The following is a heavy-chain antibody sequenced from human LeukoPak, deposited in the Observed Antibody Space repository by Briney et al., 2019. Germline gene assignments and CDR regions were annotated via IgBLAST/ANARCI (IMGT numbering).Heavy chain of an antibody. Sequence: GGSLRLSCAASGFTFSNYWMHWVRQAPGKGLVWVSRINSDGINTSYADSVKGRFTISRDNAKNSLYLQMNSLRAEDTAVYYCAREPRPYYYDSSGYYYGGFDYWGQGTLVTVSS. J-gene: IGHJ4*02. CDR1: GFTFSNYW. V-gene: IGHV3-74*01. CDR2: INSDGINT. D-gene: IGHD3-22*01. CDR3: AREPRPYYYDSSGYYYGGFDY.